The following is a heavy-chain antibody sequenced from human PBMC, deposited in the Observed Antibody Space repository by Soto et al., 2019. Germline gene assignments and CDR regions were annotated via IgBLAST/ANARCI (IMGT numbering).Heavy chain of an antibody. D-gene: IGHD3-3*01. Sequence: EVQLLESGGGLVQPGGSLRLSCAASGFTFISYAMSWVRQAPGKGLEWVSAISGSGGSTYYADSVKGRFTISRDNSKNTLYLKMNSLRAEDTAVYYCAKVARLFTIFGVAADYWGQGTLVTVSS. CDR1: GFTFISYA. V-gene: IGHV3-23*01. CDR2: ISGSGGST. CDR3: AKVARLFTIFGVAADY. J-gene: IGHJ4*02.